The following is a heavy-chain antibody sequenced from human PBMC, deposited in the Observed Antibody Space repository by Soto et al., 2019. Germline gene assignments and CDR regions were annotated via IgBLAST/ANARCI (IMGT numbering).Heavy chain of an antibody. Sequence: PSETLSLTCTVSGASLHIGGYYWAWIRQNPGKGLEWIGYIYYTEVTYYNPSLGSRVNISVDTSKSQFSLELTSVTAADTAVYYCARDGSSTANWLDPWGQGLRVTVSP. D-gene: IGHD2-2*01. V-gene: IGHV4-31*03. J-gene: IGHJ5*02. CDR3: ARDGSSTANWLDP. CDR1: GASLHIGGYY. CDR2: IYYTEVT.